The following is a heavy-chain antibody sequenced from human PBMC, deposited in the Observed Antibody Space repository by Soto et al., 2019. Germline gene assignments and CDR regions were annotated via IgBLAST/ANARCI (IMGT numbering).Heavy chain of an antibody. CDR1: GFTFDKVW. CDR2: IKSKCDGGTT. Sequence: EVQLVESGGGLVKPGGSLRLSCAVSGFTFDKVWMNWVRQAPGKGLEWVGRIKSKCDGGTTDYAAPVKGRFTISRDDSKNMLYLQLNSLKTEDTRMYFCTTGRDDLLYWGQGTLVTVSS. D-gene: IGHD1-26*01. J-gene: IGHJ4*02. V-gene: IGHV3-15*07. CDR3: TTGRDDLLY.